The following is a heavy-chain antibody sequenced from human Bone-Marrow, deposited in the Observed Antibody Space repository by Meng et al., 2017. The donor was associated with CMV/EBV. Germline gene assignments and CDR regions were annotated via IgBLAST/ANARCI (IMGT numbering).Heavy chain of an antibody. D-gene: IGHD1-26*01. J-gene: IGHJ4*02. CDR3: ARGGGRYSGDY. Sequence: GESLKISCAASGSTSSSYAMSWVRQIPGKGLEWISLIYSGGTNTYYADSVKGRFTISRDNAKNSLYLQMNSLRAEDTAVYYCARGGGRYSGDYWCQGTLVT. CDR2: IYSGGTNT. V-gene: IGHV3-23*03. CDR1: GSTSSSYA.